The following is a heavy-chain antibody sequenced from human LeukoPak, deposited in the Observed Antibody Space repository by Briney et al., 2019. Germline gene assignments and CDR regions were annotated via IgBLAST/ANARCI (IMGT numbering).Heavy chain of an antibody. CDR2: IYYSGST. CDR1: GGSISSSSYY. D-gene: IGHD4-17*01. V-gene: IGHV4-39*07. Sequence: PSETLSLTCTVSGGSISSSSYYWGWIRQPPGKGLEWIGSIYYSGSTYYNPSLKSRVTISVDTSKNQFSLKLSSVTAADTAVYYCARDHGDYVGDRLDSWGQGTLVTVSS. CDR3: ARDHGDYVGDRLDS. J-gene: IGHJ4*02.